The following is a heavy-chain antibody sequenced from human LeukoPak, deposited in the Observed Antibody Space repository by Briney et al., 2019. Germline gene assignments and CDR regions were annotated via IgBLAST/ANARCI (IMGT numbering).Heavy chain of an antibody. V-gene: IGHV6-1*01. Sequence: SQTLSLTCAISGDSVSSNSAAWNRIRQSPSRGLEWLGRTYYRSRWYNDYAVSVKSRITINPDTSKNQFSLQLNSVTPEDTAVYYCARVNEWLRSEEAFDIWGQGTMVTVSS. CDR3: ARVNEWLRSEEAFDI. D-gene: IGHD5-12*01. CDR1: GDSVSSNSAA. J-gene: IGHJ3*02. CDR2: TYYRSRWYN.